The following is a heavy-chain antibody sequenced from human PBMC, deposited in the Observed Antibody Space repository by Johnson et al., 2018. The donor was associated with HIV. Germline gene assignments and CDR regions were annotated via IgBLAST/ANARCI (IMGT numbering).Heavy chain of an antibody. CDR1: GFTFSSYD. CDR2: IGTSGDT. Sequence: VQLVESGGGLVQPGGSLRLSCAASGFTFSSYDMHWVRQATGKGLEWVSTIGTSGDTYHPGSVKGRFTISRENAKNSLYLQINSLRGEDTAVYYCARARRVVIGPDGFDIWGQGTMVTVSS. J-gene: IGHJ3*02. CDR3: ARARRVVIGPDGFDI. D-gene: IGHD3-22*01. V-gene: IGHV3-13*01.